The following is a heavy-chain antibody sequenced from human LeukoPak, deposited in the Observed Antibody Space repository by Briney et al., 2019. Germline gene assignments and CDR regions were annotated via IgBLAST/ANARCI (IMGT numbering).Heavy chain of an antibody. J-gene: IGHJ6*03. V-gene: IGHV4-59*12. Sequence: PSETLSLTCTVSGGSISSYYWSWIRQPPGKGLEWIGYIYYSGSTNYNPFLKSRVTISVDTSKNQFSLKLSSVTAADTAVYYCARSSSSWYYYYYYMDVWGKGTTVTVSS. CDR2: IYYSGST. CDR3: ARSSSSWYYYYYYMDV. CDR1: GGSISSYY. D-gene: IGHD6-13*01.